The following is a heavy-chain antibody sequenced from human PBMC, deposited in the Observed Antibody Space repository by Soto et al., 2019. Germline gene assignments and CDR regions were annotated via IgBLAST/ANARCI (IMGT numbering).Heavy chain of an antibody. Sequence: GESLKISCKGSGYSFTSYWIGWVRQMPGKGLEWMGIIYPGDSDTRYSSSFQGQVTISADKSISTAYLQWSSLKASDTAMYYCARQNTEQLEDYYYYMDVWGKGTTVTVSS. CDR1: GYSFTSYW. CDR2: IYPGDSDT. CDR3: ARQNTEQLEDYYYYMDV. V-gene: IGHV5-51*01. D-gene: IGHD6-6*01. J-gene: IGHJ6*03.